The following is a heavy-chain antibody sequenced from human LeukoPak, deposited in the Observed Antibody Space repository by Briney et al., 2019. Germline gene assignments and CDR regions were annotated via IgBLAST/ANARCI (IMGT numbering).Heavy chain of an antibody. J-gene: IGHJ4*02. CDR1: GFTFSSYG. Sequence: GGSLRLSCAASGFTFSSYGMSWVRQAPGKGLEWVSAISGSGGSTYYADSVKGRFTISRDNSKNTLYLQMNSLRAEDTAVYYCAKVIEYYDSSGYYYGSFDYWGQGTLVTVSS. D-gene: IGHD3-22*01. CDR3: AKVIEYYDSSGYYYGSFDY. V-gene: IGHV3-23*01. CDR2: ISGSGGST.